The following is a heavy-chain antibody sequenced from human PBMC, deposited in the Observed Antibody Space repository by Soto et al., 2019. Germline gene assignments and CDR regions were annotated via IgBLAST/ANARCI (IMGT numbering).Heavy chain of an antibody. V-gene: IGHV3-15*01. CDR3: TTAPPIYFYESSGYPDY. CDR2: IKSKTSGETT. D-gene: IGHD3-22*01. CDR1: GFTFSNAW. Sequence: GGSLRLSCAASGFTFSNAWMSWVRQAPGKGLECVGRIKSKTSGETTDYAAPVKGRFSISRDDSKNTVYLQMNSLKTEDTAVYYCTTAPPIYFYESSGYPDYWGQGTLVTVSS. J-gene: IGHJ4*02.